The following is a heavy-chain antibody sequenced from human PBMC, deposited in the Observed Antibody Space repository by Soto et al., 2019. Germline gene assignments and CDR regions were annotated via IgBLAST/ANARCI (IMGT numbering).Heavy chain of an antibody. D-gene: IGHD5-18*01. Sequence: QVQLVESGGGVVQPGRSLRLSCAASGFTFSSYAMHWGRQAPCKGREWVAVISYDGSNKYYADSVKGLFTISRDNSKNTLYLQMNSLRAEDTAVYYCAREGVYSYGPYYYYGMDVWGQGTTVTVSS. J-gene: IGHJ6*02. V-gene: IGHV3-30-3*01. CDR2: ISYDGSNK. CDR3: AREGVYSYGPYYYYGMDV. CDR1: GFTFSSYA.